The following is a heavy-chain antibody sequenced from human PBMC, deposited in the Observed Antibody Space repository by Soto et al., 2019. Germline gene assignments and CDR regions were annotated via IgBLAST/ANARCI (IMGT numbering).Heavy chain of an antibody. J-gene: IGHJ4*02. CDR2: FWANGRTT. CDR1: GFTFKNYG. D-gene: IGHD5-18*01. V-gene: IGHV3-33*01. CDR3: ARDLSYGSLDFDY. Sequence: QVHLVESGGGVVQPGRSLRLSCVASGFTFKNYGMHWVRQAPGKGLEWVADFWANGRTTYYADSVKGRFSISRDNVKNTLYLQMDSLRADDTAVYYCARDLSYGSLDFDYWGRGTLVTVSS.